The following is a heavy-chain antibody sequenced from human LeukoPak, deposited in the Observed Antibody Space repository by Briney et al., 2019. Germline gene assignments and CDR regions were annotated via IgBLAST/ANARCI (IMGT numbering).Heavy chain of an antibody. CDR3: ARDKVVGATYFDY. CDR2: IKQDGSEK. V-gene: IGHV3-7*01. CDR1: GFTFSSYS. Sequence: GGSLRLSCAASGFTFSSYSMNWVRQAPGRGLEWVANIKQDGSEKYYVDSVKGRFTISRDNAKNSLYLQMNSLRAEDTAVYYCARDKVVGATYFDYWGQGTLVTVSS. D-gene: IGHD1-26*01. J-gene: IGHJ4*02.